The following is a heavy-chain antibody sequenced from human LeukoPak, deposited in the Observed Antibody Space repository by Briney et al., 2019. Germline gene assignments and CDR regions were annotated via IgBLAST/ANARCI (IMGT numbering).Heavy chain of an antibody. CDR3: ARDGQASMEHGDY. Sequence: ASVKVSCKASGYTFTCYYMHWVRQAPGQGLEWMGWINPNSGGTNYAQKFQGRVTMTRDTSISTAYMELSRLRSDDTAVYYCARDGQASMEHGDYWGQGTLVTVSS. D-gene: IGHD2/OR15-2a*01. CDR1: GYTFTCYY. V-gene: IGHV1-2*02. J-gene: IGHJ4*02. CDR2: INPNSGGT.